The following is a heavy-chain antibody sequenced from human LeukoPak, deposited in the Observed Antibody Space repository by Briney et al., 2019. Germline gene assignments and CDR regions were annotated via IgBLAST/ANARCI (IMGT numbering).Heavy chain of an antibody. D-gene: IGHD6-19*01. CDR1: GFTFSSYA. CDR2: ISGSGGST. CDR3: ARSVGSGRFDY. Sequence: GGSLRLSCAASGFTFSSYAMSWARQAPGKGLEWVSAISGSGGSTYYADSVKGRFTISRDNSKNTLYLQMNSLRAEDTAVYFCARSVGSGRFDYWGQGTLVTVSS. J-gene: IGHJ4*02. V-gene: IGHV3-23*01.